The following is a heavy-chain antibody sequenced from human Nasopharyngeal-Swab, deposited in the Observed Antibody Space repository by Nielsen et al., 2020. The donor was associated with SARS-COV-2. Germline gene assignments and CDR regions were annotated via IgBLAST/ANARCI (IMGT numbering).Heavy chain of an antibody. CDR2: IYNSGST. D-gene: IGHD3-22*01. Sequence: RQAPGKGLEWIGSIYNSGSTYYNPSLKSRVTISVDTSKNQFSLKLSTVTAADTAVYYCARRDYYDSSDLGAFDIWGQGTMVTVSS. V-gene: IGHV4-39*01. J-gene: IGHJ3*02. CDR3: ARRDYYDSSDLGAFDI.